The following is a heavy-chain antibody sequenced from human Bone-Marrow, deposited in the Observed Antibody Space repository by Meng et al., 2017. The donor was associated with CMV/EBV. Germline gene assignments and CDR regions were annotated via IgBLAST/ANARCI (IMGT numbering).Heavy chain of an antibody. CDR3: TRETMTIVEGDYDYEGRDV. CDR2: IYYSGSN. CDR1: FGSISSRSYY. Sequence: SETLSLTCTVSFGSISSRSYYWGWIRQPPGKGLEWIGSIYYSGSNYNNPSLKSRVTISVDTSKNQFSLKLSSVTAADTAAYYCTRETMTIVEGDYDYEGRDVWGQGTTVTVSS. J-gene: IGHJ6*02. D-gene: IGHD3-3*01. V-gene: IGHV4-39*07.